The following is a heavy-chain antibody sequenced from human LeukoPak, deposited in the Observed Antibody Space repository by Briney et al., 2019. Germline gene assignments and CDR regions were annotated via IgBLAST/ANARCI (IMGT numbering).Heavy chain of an antibody. J-gene: IGHJ4*02. Sequence: SETLSLTCAVSGGSISSYYWSWIRQPAGKGLEWIGHIYPSGSTNYNPSLKSRVTISVDTSKNQFSLKLSSVTAADTAVYYCARGRRRIFDYWGQGTLVTVSS. CDR2: IYPSGST. CDR1: GGSISSYY. CDR3: ARGRRRIFDY. D-gene: IGHD1-14*01. V-gene: IGHV4-4*07.